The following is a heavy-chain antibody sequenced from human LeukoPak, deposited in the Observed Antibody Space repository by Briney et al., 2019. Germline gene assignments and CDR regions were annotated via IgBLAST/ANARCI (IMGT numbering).Heavy chain of an antibody. D-gene: IGHD3-10*01. V-gene: IGHV4-30-4*01. CDR1: GGSISSGDYY. CDR3: ARTSRFLWFVELLPPYFDY. J-gene: IGHJ4*02. Sequence: SQTLSLTCTVSGGSISSGDYYWSWIRQPPGKGLEWIGYIYYSGSTYYNPSLKSRVTISVDTSKNQFSLKLSSVTAADTAVYYCARTSRFLWFVELLPPYFDYWGQGTLVTVSS. CDR2: IYYSGST.